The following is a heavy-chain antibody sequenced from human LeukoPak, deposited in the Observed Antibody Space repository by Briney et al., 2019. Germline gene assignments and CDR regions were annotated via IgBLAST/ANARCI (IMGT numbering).Heavy chain of an antibody. D-gene: IGHD5-24*01. J-gene: IGHJ4*02. Sequence: GESLKISCKAYGYNFFSNYWIAWVRQMPGKGLEWMGILYPGESDSGYSPPFQGQVTISADKSISTAYLQWSSLKDSDTAMYYCARASRDGYNQNFDYWGQGTLVTVSS. CDR2: LYPGESDS. CDR3: ARASRDGYNQNFDY. V-gene: IGHV5-51*01. CDR1: GYNFFSNYW.